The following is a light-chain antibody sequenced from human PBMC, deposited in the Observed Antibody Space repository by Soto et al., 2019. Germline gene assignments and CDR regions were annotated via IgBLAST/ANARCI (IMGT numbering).Light chain of an antibody. J-gene: IGKJ1*01. CDR1: QAISNY. Sequence: DIQMTQSPSSVSASVGDRVTITCRASQAISNYLAWFQLKPGKDPRSLLFAAFYLDTGVPSRVSGRGSGTDFAITVNSLQPEDFATYYCQQYNTYPRTFGKGTKVEIK. V-gene: IGKV1-16*01. CDR2: AAF. CDR3: QQYNTYPRT.